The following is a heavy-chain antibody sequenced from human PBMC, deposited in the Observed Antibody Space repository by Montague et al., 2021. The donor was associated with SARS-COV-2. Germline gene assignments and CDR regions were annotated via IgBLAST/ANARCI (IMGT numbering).Heavy chain of an antibody. CDR2: IYYSGTI. CDR3: ATASGSGSLGFHY. Sequence: TLSLTCTVSGASISTGAYYWIWLRQHPEKGLEWIGYIYYSGTIYYNPSLKSRVTISLDTSNNHSSLKLSSVTAADTAVYYCATASGSGSLGFHYWGQGTLVLVSS. CDR1: GASISTGAYY. V-gene: IGHV4-31*03. D-gene: IGHD3-10*01. J-gene: IGHJ4*02.